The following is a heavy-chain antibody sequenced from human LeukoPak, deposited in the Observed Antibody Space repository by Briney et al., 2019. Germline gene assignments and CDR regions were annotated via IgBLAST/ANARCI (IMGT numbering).Heavy chain of an antibody. CDR3: ARDYSWSFDL. CDR2: ITSSGSAT. V-gene: IGHV3-48*02. Sequence: PGGSLRLSCAASGFTFSNHGMHWVRQGPGKGLEWISYITSSGSATYYADSVKGRFTTSRDNVENSLYLQMNSLRDADTAVYYCARDYSWSFDLWGRGTPVTASS. J-gene: IGHJ2*01. CDR1: GFTFSNHG. D-gene: IGHD2-15*01.